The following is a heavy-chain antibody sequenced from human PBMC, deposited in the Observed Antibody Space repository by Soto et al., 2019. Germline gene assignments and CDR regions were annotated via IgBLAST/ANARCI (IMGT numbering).Heavy chain of an antibody. CDR3: AREGDGRGYSYGSPFDC. V-gene: IGHV3-21*01. J-gene: IGHJ4*02. CDR1: GFTFSSYS. Sequence: EVQLVESGGGLVKPGGSLRLSCADSGFTFSSYSMNWVRQAPGKGLEWVSSISSSSNYIDYADSVKGRFTISRDNTKNSLSLQMNNLRAEDTAVYYCAREGDGRGYSYGSPFDCWGQGTLVTVSS. D-gene: IGHD5-18*01. CDR2: ISSSSNYI.